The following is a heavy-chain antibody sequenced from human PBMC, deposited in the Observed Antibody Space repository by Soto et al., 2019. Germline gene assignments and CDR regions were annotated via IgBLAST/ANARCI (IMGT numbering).Heavy chain of an antibody. D-gene: IGHD3-22*01. V-gene: IGHV1-24*01. CDR3: ATDFLDYYDSRRDAFDI. J-gene: IGHJ3*02. CDR2: FDPEDGET. CDR1: GYTLTELS. Sequence: ASVKVSCKVSGYTLTELSMHWVRQAPGKGLEWMGGFDPEDGETIYAQKFQGRVTMTEDTSTDTAYMELSGLRSEDTAVYYCATDFLDYYDSRRDAFDIWGQGTMVTVSS.